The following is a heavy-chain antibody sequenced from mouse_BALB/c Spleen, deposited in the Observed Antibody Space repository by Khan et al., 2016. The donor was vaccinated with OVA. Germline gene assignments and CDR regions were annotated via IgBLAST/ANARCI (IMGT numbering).Heavy chain of an antibody. J-gene: IGHJ4*01. CDR1: GFSLTTYG. D-gene: IGHD2-1*01. Sequence: MELMESGPGLVAPSQSLSITCTVSGFSLTTYGVNWVRQPPGKGLEWLGVIWAGGSTNYNSALMSRLIISKDKSKNQVFLRMNSLQTDDTAVYYCATIFYGKGYYAMDYWGQGTSVTVSS. CDR2: IWAGGST. CDR3: ATIFYGKGYYAMDY. V-gene: IGHV2-9*02.